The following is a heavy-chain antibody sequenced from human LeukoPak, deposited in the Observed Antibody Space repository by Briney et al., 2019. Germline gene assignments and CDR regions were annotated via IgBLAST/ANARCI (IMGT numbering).Heavy chain of an antibody. J-gene: IGHJ4*02. CDR1: GFTFSSYS. Sequence: PGGSLRLSCAASGFTFSSYSMNWVRQAPGKWLEWASSISSSSYIYYADSVKGRFTISRDNAKNSLYLQMNSLRAEDTAVYYCARDQLDSRDFDYWGQGTLVTVSS. D-gene: IGHD3/OR15-3a*01. V-gene: IGHV3-21*01. CDR2: ISSSSYI. CDR3: ARDQLDSRDFDY.